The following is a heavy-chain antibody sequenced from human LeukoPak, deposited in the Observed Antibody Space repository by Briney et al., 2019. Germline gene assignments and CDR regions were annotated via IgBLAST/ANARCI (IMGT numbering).Heavy chain of an antibody. CDR2: ISPYNGNT. Sequence: ASVKVSCKASGYTFTNHGISWVRQAPGQGLEWMGWISPYNGNTNYAQGLQGRVTMTPDTSTGTVYMDLRSLRSDDTAVYYCARGYCSTTSCTTQYYYYYGMDVWGQGTTVTVSS. CDR1: GYTFTNHG. CDR3: ARGYCSTTSCTTQYYYYYGMDV. J-gene: IGHJ6*02. D-gene: IGHD2-2*01. V-gene: IGHV1-18*01.